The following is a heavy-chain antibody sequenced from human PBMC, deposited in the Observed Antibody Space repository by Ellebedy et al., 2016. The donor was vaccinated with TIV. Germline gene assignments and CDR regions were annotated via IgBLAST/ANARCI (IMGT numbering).Heavy chain of an antibody. CDR3: ARTDNNSWFEWFDP. J-gene: IGHJ5*02. CDR1: GGSISSSSYY. D-gene: IGHD3-10*01. V-gene: IGHV4-39*01. CDR2: IYYSGNT. Sequence: MPSETLSLTCTVSGGSISSSSYYWGWIRQPPGKGLEWLGHIYYSGNTYYNPSLKSQVTMSVDTSTSQLSLRLRSVTAAETAVYYCARTDNNSWFEWFDPWGQGTLVTVSS.